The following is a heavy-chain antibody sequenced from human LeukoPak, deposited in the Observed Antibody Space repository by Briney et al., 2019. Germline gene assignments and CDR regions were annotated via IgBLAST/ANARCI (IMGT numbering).Heavy chain of an antibody. J-gene: IGHJ6*03. D-gene: IGHD3-9*01. CDR2: IYYSGST. Sequence: SETLSLTCTVSGGSISSYYWSWIRQPPGKGLEWIGYIYYSGSTNYNPSLKSRVTISVDTSKNQFSLKLSSVTAADTAVYYCARGGRGYFDWLLSQGYYYMDVWGKGTTVTVSS. CDR3: ARGGRGYFDWLLSQGYYYMDV. V-gene: IGHV4-59*01. CDR1: GGSISSYY.